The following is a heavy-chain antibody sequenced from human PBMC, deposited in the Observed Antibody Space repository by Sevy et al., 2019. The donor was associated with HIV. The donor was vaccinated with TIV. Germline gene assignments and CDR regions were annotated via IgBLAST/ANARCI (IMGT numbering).Heavy chain of an antibody. CDR2: IYTSGST. D-gene: IGHD3-22*01. CDR3: ARGRGVIVVAKAFDP. CDR1: GGSISSYY. Sequence: SETLTLTCTVSGGSISSYYWSWIRQPAGKGLEWIGRIYTSGSTNYNPSLKSRVTMSVDTSKNQFSLKLSSVTAADTAVYYCARGRGVIVVAKAFDPWGQGTLVTVSS. J-gene: IGHJ5*02. V-gene: IGHV4-4*07.